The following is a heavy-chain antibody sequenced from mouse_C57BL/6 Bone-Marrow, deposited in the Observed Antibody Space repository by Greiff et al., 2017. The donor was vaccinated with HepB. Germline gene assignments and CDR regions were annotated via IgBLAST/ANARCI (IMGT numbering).Heavy chain of an antibody. CDR1: GFTFSSYT. Sequence: EVMLVESGGGLVKPGGSLKLSCAASGFTFSSYTMSWVRQTPEKRLEWVATISGGGGNTYYPDSVKGRVTISRDNAKNTLYLQMSSLRSEDTALYYCARNYYGSSWAYGGRGTLVTVTA. V-gene: IGHV5-9*01. CDR2: ISGGGGNT. J-gene: IGHJ3*01. D-gene: IGHD1-1*01. CDR3: ARNYYGSSWAY.